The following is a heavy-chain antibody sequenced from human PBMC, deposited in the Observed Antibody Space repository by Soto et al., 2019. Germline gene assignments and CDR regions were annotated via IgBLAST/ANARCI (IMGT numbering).Heavy chain of an antibody. J-gene: IGHJ2*01. V-gene: IGHV3-66*01. CDR1: GFTVSNNY. Sequence: EVQLVESGGGLVQPGGSLRLSCAASGFTVSNNYMSWVRQAPGKGLECVSVIYSGGTTYYADSVKGRFTISRDNSKNTLYLQMNSLRAEDTAVYYCASLRGSLWYFDLWGRGTLVTVSS. CDR3: ASLRGSLWYFDL. CDR2: IYSGGTT.